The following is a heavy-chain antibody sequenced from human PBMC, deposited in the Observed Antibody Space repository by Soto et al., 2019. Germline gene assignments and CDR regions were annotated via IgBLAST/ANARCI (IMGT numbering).Heavy chain of an antibody. D-gene: IGHD6-6*01. CDR3: ARLGQLVYYFYGLGV. V-gene: IGHV5-51*01. J-gene: IGHJ6*02. CDR1: SYAFTTYW. CDR2: IYPGDSAT. Sequence: GESLKISCMGSSYAFTTYWIAWVRQMPGKGLEWMGIIYPGDSATRYSPSFQGQVTISADNSISTAYLQWSSLKASDTAMYYCARLGQLVYYFYGLGVWAQGTTVTVSS.